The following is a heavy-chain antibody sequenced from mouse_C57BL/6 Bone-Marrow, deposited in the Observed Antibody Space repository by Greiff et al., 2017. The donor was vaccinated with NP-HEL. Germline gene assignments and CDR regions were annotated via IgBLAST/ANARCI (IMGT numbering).Heavy chain of an antibody. D-gene: IGHD2-2*01. CDR2: IDPEDGET. V-gene: IGHV14-2*01. J-gene: IGHJ3*01. CDR1: GFNIKDYY. CDR3: ARRPSIYYGYDGAWFAY. Sequence: EVQLQQSGAELVKPGASVKLSCTASGFNIKDYYMHWVKQRPEQGLEWIGRIDPEDGETKYAPKFQGKATITADTSSNTAYLQLSSLTSEDTAVYYCARRPSIYYGYDGAWFAYWGQGTLVTVSA.